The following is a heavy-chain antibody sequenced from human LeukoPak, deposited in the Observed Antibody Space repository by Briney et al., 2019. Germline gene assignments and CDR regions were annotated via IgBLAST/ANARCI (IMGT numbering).Heavy chain of an antibody. CDR3: AKDRYSYGKFDY. D-gene: IGHD5-18*01. Sequence: GGSLRLSCAASGFTFSSYAMSWVRQAPGKGLKLISAISGGGGSTYYADSVKGRFTISRDNSKNTLYLQMNSLRAEDTAVYYCAKDRYSYGKFDYWGQGSLVTVSS. CDR1: GFTFSSYA. V-gene: IGHV3-23*01. CDR2: ISGGGGST. J-gene: IGHJ4*02.